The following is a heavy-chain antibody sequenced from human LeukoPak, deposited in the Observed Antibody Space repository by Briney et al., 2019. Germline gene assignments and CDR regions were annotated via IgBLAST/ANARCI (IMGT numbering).Heavy chain of an antibody. Sequence: ASVKVSCKASGYTFTSYDINWVRQATGQGLEWMGWMNPNSGNTGYAQKFQGRVTMTRNTSISTAYMELSSLRSEDTAVYYCARGFSSSWYSGLNGMDVWGQGTTVTVSS. D-gene: IGHD6-13*01. CDR2: MNPNSGNT. J-gene: IGHJ6*02. V-gene: IGHV1-8*01. CDR1: GYTFTSYD. CDR3: ARGFSSSWYSGLNGMDV.